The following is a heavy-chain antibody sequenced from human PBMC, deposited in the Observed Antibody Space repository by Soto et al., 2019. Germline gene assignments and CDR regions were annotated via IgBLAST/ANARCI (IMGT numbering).Heavy chain of an antibody. CDR1: GASIGSSY. CDR2: TYHSGRT. CDR3: ARHSDLSGVDS. Sequence: SETLSLTCTVSGASIGSSYWSWIRQPPGKGLEWIGETYHSGRTNYNPSLKSRVTISADTSKNQFSLKLSSVTAADTAVYYCARHSDLSGVDSWGQGMLVTVSS. V-gene: IGHV4-59*08. J-gene: IGHJ4*02. D-gene: IGHD1-26*01.